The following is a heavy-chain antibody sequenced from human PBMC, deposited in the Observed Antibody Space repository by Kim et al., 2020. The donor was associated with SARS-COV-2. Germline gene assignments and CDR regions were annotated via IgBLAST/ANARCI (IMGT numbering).Heavy chain of an antibody. V-gene: IGHV3-48*02. D-gene: IGHD3-10*01. CDR1: VFTFSSYS. CDR2: ISSSSSTI. Sequence: GGSLRLSCAASVFTFSSYSMNWVRQAPGKGLEWVSYISSSSSTIYYADSVKGRFTISRDNAKNSLYLQMNSLRDEDTAVYYCARGRVVRGVIIREYYFDYWGQGTLVTVSS. CDR3: ARGRVVRGVIIREYYFDY. J-gene: IGHJ4*02.